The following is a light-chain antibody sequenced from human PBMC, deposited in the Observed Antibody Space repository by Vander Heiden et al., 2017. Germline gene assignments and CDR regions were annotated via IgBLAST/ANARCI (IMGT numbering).Light chain of an antibody. CDR3: QAWVSGVV. Sequence: SYELIQPPSVSVSPGQTATITCSGDNLGTRYVCWYQQKAGQSPVLVIYEDNKRPSGIPERFSGSNSGNTATLTISGTQAVDEGDYFCQAWVSGVVFGGGTKVTVL. V-gene: IGLV3-1*01. CDR2: EDN. J-gene: IGLJ3*02. CDR1: NLGTRY.